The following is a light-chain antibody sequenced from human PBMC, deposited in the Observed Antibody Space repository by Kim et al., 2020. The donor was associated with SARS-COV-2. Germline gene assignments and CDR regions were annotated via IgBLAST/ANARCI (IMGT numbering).Light chain of an antibody. CDR3: QQYDDFPYT. CDR2: ETS. J-gene: IGKJ2*01. Sequence: SASVGDRVTILCQASQDITNNLSWYQQKPGKAPKLLIYETSNLGTGVPSRFRGSGSGTDFTLTISGLHPEDFAVYYCQQYDDFPYTYGQGTKLEI. CDR1: QDITNN. V-gene: IGKV1-33*01.